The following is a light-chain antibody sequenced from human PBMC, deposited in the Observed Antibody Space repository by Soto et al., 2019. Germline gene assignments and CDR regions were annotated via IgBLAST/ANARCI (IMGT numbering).Light chain of an antibody. V-gene: IGKV3-15*01. CDR2: RAS. J-gene: IGKJ1*01. CDR3: QQYSQWPPWT. CDR1: QSLGGN. Sequence: EIVMTQSPATLAVSPGDTATLSCRASQSLGGNLAWYQQKPGQAPRLLIFRASSRATGVPARFSASGSGTEFTLTISGLQSEDFVVYYCQQYSQWPPWTCRQGTTV.